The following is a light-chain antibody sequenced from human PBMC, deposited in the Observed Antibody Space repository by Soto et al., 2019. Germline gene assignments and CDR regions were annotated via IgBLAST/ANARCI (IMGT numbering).Light chain of an antibody. CDR2: KAS. CDR3: QQYNNYPWT. V-gene: IGKV1-5*03. Sequence: DIQMTQSPSTLSASVGDRVTITCRASQSISSWLAWYQQKPGKAPKLLIYKASSLESGVPSRFSGSGSGTEFTLTVSSLQPDDFATYYRQQYNNYPWTFVQGPKVEIK. J-gene: IGKJ1*01. CDR1: QSISSW.